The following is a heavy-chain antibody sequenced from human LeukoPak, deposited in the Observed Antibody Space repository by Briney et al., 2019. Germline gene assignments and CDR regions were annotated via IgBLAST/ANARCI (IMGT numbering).Heavy chain of an antibody. CDR2: IYAGGST. J-gene: IGHJ5*02. CDR3: ARGLHSGSYYKDWFDP. D-gene: IGHD3-10*01. Sequence: GGSLRLSCAASGFTVTNNYMSWVRQAPGKGLEWVSVIYAGGSTYYADSVKGRFTISRDNSKNTLYLQMNSLRAEDTAVYYCARGLHSGSYYKDWFDPWGQGTLVTVSS. V-gene: IGHV3-66*01. CDR1: GFTVTNNY.